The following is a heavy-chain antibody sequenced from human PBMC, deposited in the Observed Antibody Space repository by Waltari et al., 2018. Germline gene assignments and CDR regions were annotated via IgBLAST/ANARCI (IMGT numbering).Heavy chain of an antibody. J-gene: IGHJ3*02. D-gene: IGHD5-12*01. CDR2: ISYDGSNK. CDR1: GFTFRSYA. Sequence: QVQLVESGGGVVQPGRSLRLSCAASGFTFRSYAMHWVRQAPGKGLEWVAVISYDGSNKYYADSVKGRFTISRDNSKNTLYLQMNSLRAEDTAVYYCARDNYSGYDWGAFDIWGQGTMVTVSS. V-gene: IGHV3-30-3*01. CDR3: ARDNYSGYDWGAFDI.